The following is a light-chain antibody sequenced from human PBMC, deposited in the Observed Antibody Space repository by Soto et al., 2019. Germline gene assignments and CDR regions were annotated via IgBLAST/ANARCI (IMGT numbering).Light chain of an antibody. Sequence: EIVLTRPPATLSLSPGERATLSCRASQSVSSYLAWYQQKPGQAPRLLIYDASNRATGIPARFSGSGSGTDFTLTISSLEPEDFAVYYCQQRSNWPRTFGQGTKVDIK. CDR1: QSVSSY. J-gene: IGKJ1*01. V-gene: IGKV3-11*01. CDR3: QQRSNWPRT. CDR2: DAS.